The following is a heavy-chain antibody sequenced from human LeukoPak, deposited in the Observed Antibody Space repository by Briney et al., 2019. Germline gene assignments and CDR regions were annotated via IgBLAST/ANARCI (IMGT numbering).Heavy chain of an antibody. V-gene: IGHV1-8*01. Sequence: ASVKVSCKASGYTFTSYDINWVRQATGQGLEWMGWMNPNSGNTGYAQKFQGRVTMTRNTSISTAYMELSSLRSEDTAVYYCATSPRWETIPVYWGQGTLVTVSS. D-gene: IGHD1-26*01. CDR2: MNPNSGNT. CDR1: GYTFTSYD. CDR3: ATSPRWETIPVY. J-gene: IGHJ4*02.